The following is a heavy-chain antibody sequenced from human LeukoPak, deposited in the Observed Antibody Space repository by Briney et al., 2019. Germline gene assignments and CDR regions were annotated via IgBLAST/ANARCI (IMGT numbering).Heavy chain of an antibody. D-gene: IGHD3-3*01. CDR3: LCGDGVATHGSFDY. J-gene: IGHJ4*02. CDR2: IIPIFGTA. V-gene: IGHV1-69*05. CDR1: GGTFSSYA. Sequence: SXXXSCKASGGTFSSYAISWVRQAPGQGLEWMGRIIPIFGTANYAQKFQGRVTITTDESTSTAYMELSSLRSEDTAVYYCLCGDGVATHGSFDYWGQGTLVTVSS.